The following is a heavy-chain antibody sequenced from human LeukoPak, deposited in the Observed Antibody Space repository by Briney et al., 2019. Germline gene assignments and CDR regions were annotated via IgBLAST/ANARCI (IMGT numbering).Heavy chain of an antibody. CDR3: ARGFGVFYDSSGTAAFDI. J-gene: IGHJ3*02. D-gene: IGHD3-22*01. V-gene: IGHV1-69*13. CDR2: IIPIFGTA. CDR1: GGTFSSYA. Sequence: ASVKVSCKASGGTFSSYAISWVRQAPGQGLEWMGGIIPIFGTANYAQKFQGRVTITADESTSTAYMELSSLRSEDTAVYYCARGFGVFYDSSGTAAFDIWGQGTMVTVSS.